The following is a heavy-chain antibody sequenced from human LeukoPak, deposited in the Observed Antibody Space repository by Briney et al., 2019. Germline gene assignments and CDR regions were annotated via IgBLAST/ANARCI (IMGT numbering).Heavy chain of an antibody. CDR2: IYSTGST. CDR3: ARQIASAGTAGFDF. D-gene: IGHD6-13*01. V-gene: IGHV4-4*07. CDR1: GGSISSYY. J-gene: IGHJ4*02. Sequence: SETLSLTCAVSGGSISSYYWSWIRQPAGKGLVWIGRIYSTGSTNYNPSLKSRVTMSVDTSKNQFSLRLRSVTAADTAVYYCARQIASAGTAGFDFWGQGALVTVSS.